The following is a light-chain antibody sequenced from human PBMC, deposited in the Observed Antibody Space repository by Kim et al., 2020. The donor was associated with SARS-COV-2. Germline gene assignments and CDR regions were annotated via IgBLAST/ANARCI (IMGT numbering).Light chain of an antibody. J-gene: IGLJ2*01. V-gene: IGLV2-14*03. CDR3: SSYTSSSTVV. CDR2: DVS. CDR1: SSDGGGYNY. Sequence: GQAVTISSTGTSSDGGGYNYVSWYQQHPGKAPKLMIYDVSNRPSGVSNRFSGSKSGNTASLTISGLQAEDEADYYCSSYTSSSTVVFGGGTKLTVL.